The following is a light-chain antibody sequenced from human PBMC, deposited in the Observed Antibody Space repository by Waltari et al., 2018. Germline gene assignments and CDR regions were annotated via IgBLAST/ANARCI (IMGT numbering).Light chain of an antibody. Sequence: DVVMTQSPLSLTVTLGQPASISCRSSHSLIYSDGNTYLTWFHQRPGQSPRRLIYKVSNRDSGVPDRFSGSGSGTDFTLKISRVEADDVGVYYXMQGSHFPPWTFGXGTKVEIK. CDR1: HSLIYSDGNTY. CDR3: MQGSHFPPWT. J-gene: IGKJ1*01. CDR2: KVS. V-gene: IGKV2-30*01.